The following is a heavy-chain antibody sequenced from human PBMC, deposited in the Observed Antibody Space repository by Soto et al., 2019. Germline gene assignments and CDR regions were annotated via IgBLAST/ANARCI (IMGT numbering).Heavy chain of an antibody. CDR2: ISYDGSNK. CDR3: AKATLRYYDFWSGYFGYYYYGMDV. Sequence: GGSLRLSCAASGFTFSSYGMHWVRQAPGKGLEWVAVISYDGSNKYYADSVKGRFTTSRDNSKNTLYLQMNSLRAEDAAVYYCAKATLRYYDFWSGYFGYYYYGMDVWGQGTTVTVSS. D-gene: IGHD3-3*01. CDR1: GFTFSSYG. V-gene: IGHV3-30*18. J-gene: IGHJ6*02.